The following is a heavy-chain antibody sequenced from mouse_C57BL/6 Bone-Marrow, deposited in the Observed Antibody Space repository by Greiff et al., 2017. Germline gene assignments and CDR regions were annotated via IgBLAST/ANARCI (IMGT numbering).Heavy chain of an antibody. CDR2: ISDGGSYT. CDR3: ARDRGITTVVAPYFDY. V-gene: IGHV5-4*01. D-gene: IGHD1-1*01. CDR1: GFTFSSYA. Sequence: EVQLVESGGGLVKPGGSLKLSCAASGFTFSSYAMSWVRQTPEKRLEWVATISDGGSYTYYPDNVKGRFTISRDNAKNNLYLQMSHLKSEDTAMYYCARDRGITTVVAPYFDYWGQGTTLTVSS. J-gene: IGHJ2*01.